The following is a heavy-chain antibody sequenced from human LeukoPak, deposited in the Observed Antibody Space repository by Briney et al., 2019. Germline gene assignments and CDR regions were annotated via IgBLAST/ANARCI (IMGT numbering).Heavy chain of an antibody. Sequence: SETLSLTRYVSGDSISSSYWWTWVRQPPGKGLQWIGEIYHAGITNYKSTLKSRVTISVDKSNNQFSLKLTSVTAADTAIYYCARRDRSLSISAYYMDVWGKGTTVIVSS. D-gene: IGHD6-13*01. CDR1: GDSISSSYW. J-gene: IGHJ6*03. CDR3: ARRDRSLSISAYYMDV. V-gene: IGHV4-4*02. CDR2: IYHAGIT.